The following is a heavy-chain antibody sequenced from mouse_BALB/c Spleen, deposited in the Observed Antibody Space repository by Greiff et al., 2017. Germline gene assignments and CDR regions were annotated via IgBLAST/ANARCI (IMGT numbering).Heavy chain of an antibody. D-gene: IGHD2-4*01. CDR2: ISYDGSN. V-gene: IGHV3-6*02. CDR1: GYSITSGYY. CDR3: ARVFYYDYDVGAMDY. J-gene: IGHJ4*01. Sequence: ESGPGLVKPSQSLSLTCSVTGYSITSGYYWNWIRQFPGNKLEWMGYISYDGSNNYNPSLKNRISITRDTSKNQFFLKLNSVTTEDTATYYCARVFYYDYDVGAMDYWGQGTSVTVSS.